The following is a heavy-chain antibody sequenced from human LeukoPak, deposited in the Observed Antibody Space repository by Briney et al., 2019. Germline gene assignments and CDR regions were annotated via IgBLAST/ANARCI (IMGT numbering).Heavy chain of an antibody. V-gene: IGHV1-2*02. J-gene: IGHJ4*02. CDR3: ARANFLYCSSSTCLFDY. CDR1: GYTFTDYY. CDR2: INPNDGDT. Sequence: ASVKVSCKASGYTFTDYYMHWVRQAPGRGFEWMGWINPNDGDTNYAQKFQGRVTMTRDTSISTAHMEVSRLRSDDTAVYYCARANFLYCSSSTCLFDYWGQGTLVAVSS. D-gene: IGHD2-2*01.